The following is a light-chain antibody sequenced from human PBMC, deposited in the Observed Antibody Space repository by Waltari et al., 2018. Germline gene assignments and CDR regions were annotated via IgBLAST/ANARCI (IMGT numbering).Light chain of an antibody. CDR3: YSATDNNLRV. V-gene: IGLV3-27*01. J-gene: IGLJ3*02. Sequence: SYELTQPSSVSVSPGQTARITCSGNVLAGNYDRWFQQKPGQTPVLIIYKDTERPSGIPERFSGSSSGSTVTLTISGAQVEDEGDYYCYSATDNNLRVFGGGTKLTVL. CDR2: KDT. CDR1: VLAGNY.